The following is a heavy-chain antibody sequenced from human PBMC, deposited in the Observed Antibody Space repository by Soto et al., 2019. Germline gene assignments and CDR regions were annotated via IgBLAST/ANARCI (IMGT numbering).Heavy chain of an antibody. J-gene: IGHJ4*02. CDR2: IGTSDDIT. CDR1: GFIFSNYA. CDR3: AKGDCSGGRCYRGFDY. D-gene: IGHD2-15*01. V-gene: IGHV3-23*01. Sequence: EVQLLESGGGLVQPGGSLRLSCAASGFIFSNYAMSWVRQTPGKGLEWVSLIGTSDDITYYVDSVRGRFAISRDNAKNTVFLQMTGLRAEDTAVYFCAKGDCSGGRCYRGFDYWGQGTLVTVSS.